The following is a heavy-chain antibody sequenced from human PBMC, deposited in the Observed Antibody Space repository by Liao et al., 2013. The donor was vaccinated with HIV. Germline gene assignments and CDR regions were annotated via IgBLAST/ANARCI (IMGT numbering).Heavy chain of an antibody. V-gene: IGHV4-30-4*08. CDR1: GGSISSGDYY. Sequence: QVQLQESGPGLVKPSQTLSLTCTVSGGSISSGDYYWNWIRQPPGKSLEWIGYIYGSGSTNYNPSLKSRVTISVDTSKNQFSLKLSSVTAADTAVYYCARGSIAARHRNWGQGTLVTVSS. D-gene: IGHD6-6*01. CDR3: ARGSIAARHRN. J-gene: IGHJ4*02. CDR2: IYGSGST.